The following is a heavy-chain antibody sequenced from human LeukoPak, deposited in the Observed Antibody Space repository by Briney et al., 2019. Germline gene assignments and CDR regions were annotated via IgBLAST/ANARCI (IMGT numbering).Heavy chain of an antibody. D-gene: IGHD3-10*01. CDR3: ASTYGSGSLYEYYFDY. CDR2: MNPNSGIT. CDR1: GYTFTSYD. J-gene: IGHJ4*02. V-gene: IGHV1-8*03. Sequence: GASVKVSCKASGYTFTSYDINWVRQATGQGLEWMGWMNPNSGITGYAQKFQGRVTITRNTSISTAYMELSSLRSEDTAVYYCASTYGSGSLYEYYFDYWGQGTLVTVSS.